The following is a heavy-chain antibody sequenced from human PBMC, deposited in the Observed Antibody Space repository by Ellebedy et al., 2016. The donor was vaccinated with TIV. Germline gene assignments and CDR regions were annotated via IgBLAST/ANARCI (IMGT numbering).Heavy chain of an antibody. J-gene: IGHJ4*02. V-gene: IGHV3-30*02. Sequence: GESLKISXAASGFTFSSYGMHWVRQAPGKGLEWVAVIWYDGSNKYYADSVKGRFTISRDNSKNTLYLQMNSLRAEDTAVYYCAKAGGDYDHFDYWGQGTLVTVSS. CDR1: GFTFSSYG. CDR3: AKAGGDYDHFDY. CDR2: IWYDGSNK. D-gene: IGHD4-17*01.